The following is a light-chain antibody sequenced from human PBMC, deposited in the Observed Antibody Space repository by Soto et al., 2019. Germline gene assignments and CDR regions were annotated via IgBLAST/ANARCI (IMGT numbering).Light chain of an antibody. J-gene: IGLJ1*01. Sequence: QSVLTQPPSASGFPGQSVTISCTGTSSDVGYYDYVSWYQQHLGKAPKLVIYEVTKRPSGVPDRVSASKSGNTASLTVSGLRAEDEADYYCSSYAGSNNFVFGSGTKLTVL. CDR2: EVT. V-gene: IGLV2-8*01. CDR1: SSDVGYYDY. CDR3: SSYAGSNNFV.